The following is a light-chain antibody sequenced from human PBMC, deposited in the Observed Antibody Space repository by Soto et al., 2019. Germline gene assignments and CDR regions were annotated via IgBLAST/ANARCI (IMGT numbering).Light chain of an antibody. V-gene: IGKV3-20*01. Sequence: EIVLTQSPXTLSXSPGERATLSCRASQSISSNYLAWYQQTPGQAPRLLIYDASSRAAGIPDXXXXXXXXXXXXXXISRLEPEDFGVYYCQQYAGSPRTFGQGTKVEVK. CDR2: DAS. CDR3: QQYAGSPRT. CDR1: QSISSNY. J-gene: IGKJ1*01.